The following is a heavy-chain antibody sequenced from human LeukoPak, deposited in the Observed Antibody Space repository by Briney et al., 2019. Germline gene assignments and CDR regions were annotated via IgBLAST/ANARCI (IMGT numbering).Heavy chain of an antibody. Sequence: SETLSLTCAIYGGSFSGYYWSWVRQPPGKGLVWIGEINDSGTTNYNPSLKSRVTVSLDTSKNQFSLKLSSVTAADTAVYYCASSRVYYDSSGWTYGMDVWGQGTRSPSP. V-gene: IGHV4-34*01. CDR2: INDSGTT. D-gene: IGHD3-22*01. J-gene: IGHJ6*02. CDR1: GGSFSGYY. CDR3: ASSRVYYDSSGWTYGMDV.